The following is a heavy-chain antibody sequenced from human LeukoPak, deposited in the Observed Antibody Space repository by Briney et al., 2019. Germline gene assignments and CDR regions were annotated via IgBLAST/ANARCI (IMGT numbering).Heavy chain of an antibody. CDR1: GFTFSSSA. Sequence: GGSLRLSCAASGFTFSSSAMSWVRQAPGQGLEWVLGMSSSGGSTYYRDSVKGRLTISRDNSKNTLYLQMNSLRAEDTAVYYCAKGLGEYSYGSLFSFDYWGQGTLVIVSS. CDR3: AKGLGEYSYGSLFSFDY. V-gene: IGHV3-23*01. CDR2: MSSSGGST. D-gene: IGHD5-18*01. J-gene: IGHJ4*02.